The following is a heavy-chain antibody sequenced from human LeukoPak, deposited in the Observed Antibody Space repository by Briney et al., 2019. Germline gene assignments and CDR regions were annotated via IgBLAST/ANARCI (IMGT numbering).Heavy chain of an antibody. CDR3: ARDHSGYYTPVDY. CDR2: IWDDGSNK. CDR1: GFTFSSYG. Sequence: GGSLRLSCAASGFTFSSYGMHWVRQAPGKGLEWVAVIWDDGSNKYYADSVKGRFTISRDNSKNTLYLQMNSLRAEDTAVYYCARDHSGYYTPVDYWGQGTLVTVSS. J-gene: IGHJ4*02. D-gene: IGHD3-22*01. V-gene: IGHV3-33*01.